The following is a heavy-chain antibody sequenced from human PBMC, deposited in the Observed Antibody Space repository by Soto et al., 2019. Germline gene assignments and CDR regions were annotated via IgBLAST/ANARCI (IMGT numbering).Heavy chain of an antibody. J-gene: IGHJ4*02. CDR3: ARERGGGYFDY. Sequence: QVQLVQSGAEVKKPGASVKVSCKASGYTFTSYDINWVRQATGQGLEWMGWMNPNSNNTGYAQKSQPRPTITSNTSITPAYMALSSLRSYDTPFYYCARERGGGYFDYWGQGTLVTVSS. CDR1: GYTFTSYD. D-gene: IGHD3-16*01. V-gene: IGHV1-8*01. CDR2: MNPNSNNT.